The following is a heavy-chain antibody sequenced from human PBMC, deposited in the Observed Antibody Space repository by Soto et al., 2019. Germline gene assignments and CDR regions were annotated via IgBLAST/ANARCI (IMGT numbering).Heavy chain of an antibody. CDR1: GFTISRNY. J-gene: IGHJ3*02. Sequence: GGSLRLSCAASGFTISRNYMNWVRQAPGKGLEWVSVTYSGGSTYYADSVKGRFTTSRDNSKNTLYLQMNSLRAEDTAVYYCAREPPTGKVAFDIWGQGTMVTVSS. CDR3: AREPPTGKVAFDI. V-gene: IGHV3-53*01. D-gene: IGHD4-4*01. CDR2: TYSGGST.